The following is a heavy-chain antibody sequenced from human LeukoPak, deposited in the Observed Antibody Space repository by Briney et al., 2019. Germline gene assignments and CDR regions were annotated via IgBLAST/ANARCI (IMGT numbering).Heavy chain of an antibody. CDR3: ARGSEVYYGSGRSYHYGMDV. CDR2: IRAYNGNT. J-gene: IGHJ6*02. Sequence: ASVKVSCKASGYIFTSYGISWVRQAPGQGLEWMGWIRAYNGNTNYARKFQGRVTMTTDTSTSTAYMDLRSLRSDDTAVYYCARGSEVYYGSGRSYHYGMDVWGQGTTVTVSS. V-gene: IGHV1-18*01. D-gene: IGHD3-10*01. CDR1: GYIFTSYG.